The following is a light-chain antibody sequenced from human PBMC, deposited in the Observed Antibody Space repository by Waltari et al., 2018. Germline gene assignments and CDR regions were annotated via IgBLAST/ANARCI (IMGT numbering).Light chain of an antibody. CDR1: QSVSTS. J-gene: IGKJ1*01. CDR2: KAS. Sequence: DIQMPQSPSTLSASVGARVTITCRASQSVSTSLAWYQQKPGKAPKVLIYKASSLESGVPLRFSGSGSGTEFSLTITSLQPDDAAIYSCKQYITYPWTFGQGTKVEVK. CDR3: KQYITYPWT. V-gene: IGKV1-5*03.